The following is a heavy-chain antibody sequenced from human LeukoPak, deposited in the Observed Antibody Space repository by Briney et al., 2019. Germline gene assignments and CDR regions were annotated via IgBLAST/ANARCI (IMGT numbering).Heavy chain of an antibody. Sequence: GGSLRLSCAASGFTFSSYEMNWVRQAAGKGLEGVSYISSSSSTIYYADSVKGRFTISRDNAGNSLYLQMNSLRDEDTAVYYCARDLVRGLIYYGMDVWGQGTTVTVSS. CDR3: ARDLVRGLIYYGMDV. CDR1: GFTFSSYE. J-gene: IGHJ6*02. V-gene: IGHV3-48*02. D-gene: IGHD3-10*01. CDR2: ISSSSSTI.